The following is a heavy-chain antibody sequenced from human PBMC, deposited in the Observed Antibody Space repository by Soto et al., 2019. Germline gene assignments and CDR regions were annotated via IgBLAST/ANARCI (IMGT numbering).Heavy chain of an antibody. CDR2: IYWDDDK. D-gene: IGHD3-16*01. CDR3: AHRRYDHVESSFDP. CDR1: GFSLSTSGVG. V-gene: IGHV2-5*02. Sequence: QITLKESGPTLVKPTQTLTLTCTFSGFSLSTSGVGVGWIRQPPGKALEWLALIYWDDDKRYRPSPKTRLTINHDTSNTQVVLTMTNMTPVDTAPYYCAHRRYDHVESSFDPSGQGTLVTVSS. J-gene: IGHJ5*02.